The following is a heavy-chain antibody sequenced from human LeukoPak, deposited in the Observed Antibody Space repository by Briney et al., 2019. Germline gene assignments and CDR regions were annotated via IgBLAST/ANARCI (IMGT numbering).Heavy chain of an antibody. CDR1: EFTFSNYG. J-gene: IGHJ4*02. V-gene: IGHV3-30*02. CDR2: IRYDGVKK. D-gene: IGHD3-3*01. Sequence: GGSLRLSCAASEFTFSNYGIHWVRQAPGKGLEWVAFIRYDGVKKYYADSVKGRFTIFGDTSKNTLYLQMNSLRAEDTAIYYCARDERLLSFLKWGQGTLVTVSS. CDR3: ARDERLLSFLK.